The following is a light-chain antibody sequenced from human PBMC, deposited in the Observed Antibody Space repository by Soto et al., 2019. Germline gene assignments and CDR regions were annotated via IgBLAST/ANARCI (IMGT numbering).Light chain of an antibody. Sequence: DIQMTQSPSSLSASVGDRVTITCRASQSITSYLNWYQQKPGKAPKLLIYAASNLLRGVPSRFSGSGSGTDFTLTISTLQPEDFATYYCQQSYSIPLTFGGGTKVRSN. CDR3: QQSYSIPLT. CDR2: AAS. V-gene: IGKV1-39*01. J-gene: IGKJ4*01. CDR1: QSITSY.